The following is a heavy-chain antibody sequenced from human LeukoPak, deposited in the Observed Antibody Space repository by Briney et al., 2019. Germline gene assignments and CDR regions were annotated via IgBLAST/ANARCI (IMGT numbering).Heavy chain of an antibody. V-gene: IGHV3-15*01. Sequence: GGSLRLSCAASGFSLTNAWMNWVRQAPGKGLEWVGRIKSKTDGGAIHYAAPVRGRFSISRDDSINTVYLQMDSLKADDTAVYYCLTRLRSTIGVDYWGQGTLVTVSS. J-gene: IGHJ4*01. D-gene: IGHD5/OR15-5a*01. CDR3: LTRLRSTIGVDY. CDR2: IKSKTDGGAI. CDR1: GFSLTNAW.